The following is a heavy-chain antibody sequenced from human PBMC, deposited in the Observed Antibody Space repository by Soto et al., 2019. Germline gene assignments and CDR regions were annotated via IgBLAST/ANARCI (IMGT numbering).Heavy chain of an antibody. CDR2: ISYDGSNK. CDR3: GRDLPSISGRPGGWFDP. J-gene: IGHJ5*02. V-gene: IGHV3-30*03. D-gene: IGHD6-6*01. CDR1: GFTFSSYG. Sequence: QVQLVESGGGVVQPGRSLRLSCAASGFTFSSYGMHWVRQAPGKGLEWVAVISYDGSNKYYADSVKGRFTISRDNSKNTLYLQMNSLRAEDTAVYFCGRDLPSISGRPGGWFDPWGQGTLVTVSS.